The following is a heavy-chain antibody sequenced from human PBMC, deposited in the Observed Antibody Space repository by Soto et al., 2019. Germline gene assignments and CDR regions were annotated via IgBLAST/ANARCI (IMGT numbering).Heavy chain of an antibody. D-gene: IGHD3-3*01. J-gene: IGHJ6*02. CDR3: AKDIGSRAEYYDFWSGYYRSQRGYYYYGMDV. CDR1: GFTFSSYG. Sequence: PGGSLRLSCAASGFTFSSYGMHWVRQAPGKGLEWVAVISYDGSNKYYADSVKGRFTISRDNSKNTLYLQMNSLRAEDTAVYYCAKDIGSRAEYYDFWSGYYRSQRGYYYYGMDVWGQGTTVTVSS. CDR2: ISYDGSNK. V-gene: IGHV3-30*18.